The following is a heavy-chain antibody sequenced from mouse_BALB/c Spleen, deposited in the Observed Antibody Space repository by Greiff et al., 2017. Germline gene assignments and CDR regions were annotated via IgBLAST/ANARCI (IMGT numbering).Heavy chain of an antibody. CDR1: GFTFSSYT. V-gene: IGHV5-12-2*01. CDR3: ARQDIYYDSASWFAY. CDR2: ISNGGGST. Sequence: EVKLVESGGGLVQPGGSLKLSCAASGFTFSSYTMSWVRQTPEKRLEWVAYISNGGGSTYYPDTVKGRFTISRDNAKNTLYLQMSSLKSEDTAMYYCARQDIYYDSASWFAYWGQGTLVTVSA. J-gene: IGHJ3*01. D-gene: IGHD2-4*01.